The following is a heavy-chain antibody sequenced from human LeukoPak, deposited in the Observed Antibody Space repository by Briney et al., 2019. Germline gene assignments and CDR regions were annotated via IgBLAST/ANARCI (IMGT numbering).Heavy chain of an antibody. D-gene: IGHD3-10*01. Sequence: GGSLRLSCVGPGFTFSNYYMYWVRQAPGKGPVWVSRIKNAGDDPIYADSVKGRFTISRDNAKNTVYLQMNSLRAEDTAVYYCARGGYGHNMDVWGEGTTVTVSS. J-gene: IGHJ6*03. CDR3: ARGGYGHNMDV. V-gene: IGHV3-74*01. CDR1: GFTFSNYY. CDR2: IKNAGDDP.